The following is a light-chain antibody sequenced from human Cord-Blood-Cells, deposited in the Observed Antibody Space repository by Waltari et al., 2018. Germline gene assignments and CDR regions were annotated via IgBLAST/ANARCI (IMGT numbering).Light chain of an antibody. V-gene: IGLV2-23*03. CDR2: EGS. J-gene: IGLJ2*01. CDR3: CSYAGSSTFVV. Sequence: QSALTQPASVYGSPGQSITISCTGTSSDVGSYNLVSWYQQHPGKDPKLMIYEGSKRPSGVSNRFSGSKSGNTASLTISGLQAEDEADYYCCSYAGSSTFVVFGGGTKLTVL. CDR1: SSDVGSYNL.